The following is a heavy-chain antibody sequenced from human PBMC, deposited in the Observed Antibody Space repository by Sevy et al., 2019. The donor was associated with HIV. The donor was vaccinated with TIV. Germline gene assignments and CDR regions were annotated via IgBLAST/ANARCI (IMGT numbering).Heavy chain of an antibody. CDR1: GYTVTELS. V-gene: IGHV1-24*01. D-gene: IGHD2-15*01. J-gene: IGHJ4*02. Sequence: ASVKVSCKVSGYTVTELSMHWVRQAPGKGLEWMGGFDPEDGETIYAQKFQGRITMTEDTPTDTAYMELNSLSSEDTAVYYCAAVIRPGYCSGGSCSGFWGQGTLVTVSS. CDR2: FDPEDGET. CDR3: AAVIRPGYCSGGSCSGF.